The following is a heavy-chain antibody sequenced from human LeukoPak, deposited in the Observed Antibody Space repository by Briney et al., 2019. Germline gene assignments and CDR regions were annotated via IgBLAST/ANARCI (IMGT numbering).Heavy chain of an antibody. V-gene: IGHV3-48*04. CDR3: ARVSRSLGYYYYYMDV. Sequence: GGSLRLSCAASGFTFSSYSMNWVRQAPGKGLEWVSYISSSSGTIYYADSVKGRFTISRDNAKNSLYLQMNSLRAEDTAVYYCARVSRSLGYYYYYMDVWGKGTTVTVSS. D-gene: IGHD7-27*01. CDR1: GFTFSSYS. J-gene: IGHJ6*03. CDR2: ISSSSGTI.